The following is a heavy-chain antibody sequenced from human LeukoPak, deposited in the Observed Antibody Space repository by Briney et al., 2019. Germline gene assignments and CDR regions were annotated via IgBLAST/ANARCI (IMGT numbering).Heavy chain of an antibody. J-gene: IGHJ6*02. Sequence: PSETLSLTCTVSGGSMSNYYWTWIRQPPGQGLEWIGFTYNSGRTNYNPSLKSRVTISADTSKNQFSLKLDSVTAADTANYYSARRRRIGAAGGDGMDVWGQGTTVTVSS. D-gene: IGHD6-13*01. CDR3: ARRRRIGAAGGDGMDV. V-gene: IGHV4-4*09. CDR1: GGSMSNYY. CDR2: TYNSGRT.